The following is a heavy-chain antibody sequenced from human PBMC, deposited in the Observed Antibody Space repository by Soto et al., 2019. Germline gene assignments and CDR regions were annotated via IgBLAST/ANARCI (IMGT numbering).Heavy chain of an antibody. D-gene: IGHD1-26*01. CDR1: GYSFTSYW. CDR2: IDPSDSYT. Sequence: LGESLKISCKGSGYSFTSYWISWVRQMPGKGLEWMGRIDPSDSYTNYSPSFQGHVTISADKSISTAYLQWSSLKASDTDMYYCARQAVGATRGDFDYWGQGTLATVSS. J-gene: IGHJ4*02. V-gene: IGHV5-10-1*01. CDR3: ARQAVGATRGDFDY.